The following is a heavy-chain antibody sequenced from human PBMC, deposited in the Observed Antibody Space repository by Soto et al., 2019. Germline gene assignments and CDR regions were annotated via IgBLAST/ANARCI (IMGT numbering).Heavy chain of an antibody. J-gene: IGHJ4*02. CDR3: ARGVFLGSSSFGY. Sequence: VKVSCKASGYTFTSYAMHWVRQAPGQRLEWMGWINAGNGNTKYSQKFQGRVTITRDTSASTAYMELSSLRSEDTAVYYCARGVFLGSSSFGYWGQGTLVTAPQ. CDR1: GYTFTSYA. CDR2: INAGNGNT. D-gene: IGHD6-13*01. V-gene: IGHV1-3*01.